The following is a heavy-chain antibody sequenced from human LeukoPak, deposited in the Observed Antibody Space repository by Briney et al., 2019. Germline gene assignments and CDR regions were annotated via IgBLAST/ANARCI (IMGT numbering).Heavy chain of an antibody. CDR1: GFTVNSNY. J-gene: IGHJ4*02. CDR3: ARGGGYYAIDY. V-gene: IGHV3-53*01. Sequence: GGSLRLSCEASGFTVNSNYMNWVRQAPGKGLKWVSVVYSDDTTYYADSVKGRFTISRDNSKNTLYLQMNNLRAEDTAVYYCARGGGYYAIDYWGQGTLVTVSS. CDR2: VYSDDTT. D-gene: IGHD1-26*01.